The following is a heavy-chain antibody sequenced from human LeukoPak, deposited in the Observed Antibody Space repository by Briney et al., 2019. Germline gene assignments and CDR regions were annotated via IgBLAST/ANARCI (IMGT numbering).Heavy chain of an antibody. J-gene: IGHJ4*02. CDR3: ARAYSSSWYYNQ. V-gene: IGHV3-66*01. Sequence: GGSLRLSCAASGFTVSSNYMSWVRQAPGKGLEWVSDIYSGGSTYYADSVKGRFTISRDNSKNTLYLQMNSLRAEDTAVYYCARAYSSSWYYNQWGQGTLVTVSS. D-gene: IGHD6-13*01. CDR1: GFTVSSNY. CDR2: IYSGGST.